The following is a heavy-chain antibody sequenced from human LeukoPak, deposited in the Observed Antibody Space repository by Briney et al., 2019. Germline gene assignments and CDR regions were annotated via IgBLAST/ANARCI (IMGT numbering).Heavy chain of an antibody. CDR2: ISYDGSNK. D-gene: IGHD6-13*01. V-gene: IGHV3-30*18. CDR1: GFTFSSYG. CDR3: AKVGSSSHVHFDY. J-gene: IGHJ4*02. Sequence: PGGSLRLSCAASGFTFSSYGMHWVRQAPDKGLEWVAVISYDGSNKYYADSVKGRFTISRDNSKNTLYLQMNSLRAEDTAVYYCAKVGSSSHVHFDYWGQGTLVTVSS.